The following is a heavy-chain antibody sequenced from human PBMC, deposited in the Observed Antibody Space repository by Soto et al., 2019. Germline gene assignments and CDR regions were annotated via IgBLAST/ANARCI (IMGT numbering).Heavy chain of an antibody. V-gene: IGHV4-34*01. CDR1: GGSFSGYY. J-gene: IGHJ5*02. CDR2: INHSGSN. CDR3: ARGYWFDP. Sequence: SETLSLTCAVYGGSFSGYYWSWIRQPPGKGLEWIGEINHSGSNNYNPSLKNRFTISVDTSKNQFSLKLSSVTAADTAVYYCARGYWFDPWGQGTLVTVSS.